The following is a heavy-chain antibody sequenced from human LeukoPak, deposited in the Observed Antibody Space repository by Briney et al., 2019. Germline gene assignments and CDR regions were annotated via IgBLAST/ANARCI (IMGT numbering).Heavy chain of an antibody. CDR3: AKGVSSSWPDNWFDP. CDR1: GFTFSSYV. J-gene: IGHJ5*02. D-gene: IGHD6-13*01. V-gene: IGHV3-30*02. Sequence: PGGSLRLSCAASGFTFSSYVMHWVRQAPGKGLEWVAFIRYDGSNKYYADSVKGRFTISRDNAKNSLYLQMNSLRAEDMALYYCAKGVSSSWPDNWFDPWGQGTLVTVSS. CDR2: IRYDGSNK.